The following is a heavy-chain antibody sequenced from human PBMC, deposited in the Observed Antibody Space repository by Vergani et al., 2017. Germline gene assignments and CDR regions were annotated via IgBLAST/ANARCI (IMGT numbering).Heavy chain of an antibody. CDR1: GFSIDNGYY. Sequence: QVQLQESGPGLVKPSETLSLTCAVSGFSIDNGYYWDWIRQPPGKGLEWIGSIYRTGRTHFNPSLKSRVTIPVDTSNNHFSLRLNSLTAADTAVYYCARRSGIVYDIFSGTKYFFDFLVQGTLVTVSS. CDR2: IYRTGRT. J-gene: IGHJ4*02. CDR3: ARRSGIVYDIFSGTKYFFDF. D-gene: IGHD3-9*01. V-gene: IGHV4-38-2*01.